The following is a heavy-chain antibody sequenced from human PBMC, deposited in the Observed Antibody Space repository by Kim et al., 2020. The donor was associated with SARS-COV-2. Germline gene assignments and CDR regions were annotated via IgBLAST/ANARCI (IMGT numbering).Heavy chain of an antibody. CDR3: ASGGVNIVVVPAALPWGYYYGMDV. CDR1: GGTFSSYA. J-gene: IGHJ6*02. CDR2: IIPIFGTA. Sequence: SVKVSCKASGGTFSSYAISWVRQAPGQGLEWMGGIIPIFGTANYAQKFQGRVTITADESTSTAYMELSSLRSEDTAVYYCASGGVNIVVVPAALPWGYYYGMDVWGQGTTVTVSS. V-gene: IGHV1-69*13. D-gene: IGHD2-2*01.